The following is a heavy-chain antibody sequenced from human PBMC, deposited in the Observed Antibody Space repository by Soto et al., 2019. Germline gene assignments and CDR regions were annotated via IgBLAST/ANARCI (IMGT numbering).Heavy chain of an antibody. J-gene: IGHJ4*02. Sequence: PGGSLRVSCTASGFILSNYAMNWVRQAPGKGLEWVSTLSKDGANEHYADSVKGRFTISRDGSKNTLYLQMNSLRAEDTAMYYCAKDPSTGSADYWGQGTQVTVSS. CDR2: LSKDGANE. D-gene: IGHD3-9*01. CDR1: GFILSNYA. CDR3: AKDPSTGSADY. V-gene: IGHV3-23*01.